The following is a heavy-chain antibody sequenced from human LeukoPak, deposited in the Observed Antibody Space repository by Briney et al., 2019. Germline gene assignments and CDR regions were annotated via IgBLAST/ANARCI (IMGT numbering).Heavy chain of an antibody. Sequence: PGGSLRLSCAASGFTFSSYAMSWVRQAPGKGLKWVSAISGSGGSTYYADSVKGWFTISRDNSKNTLYLQMNSLRAEDTAVYYCAKGRRRVVVPAACDYWGQGTLVTVSS. CDR2: ISGSGGST. CDR3: AKGRRRVVVPAACDY. J-gene: IGHJ4*02. D-gene: IGHD2-2*01. V-gene: IGHV3-23*01. CDR1: GFTFSSYA.